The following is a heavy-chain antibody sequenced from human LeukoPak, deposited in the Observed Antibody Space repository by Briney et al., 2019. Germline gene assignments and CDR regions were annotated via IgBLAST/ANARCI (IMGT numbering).Heavy chain of an antibody. D-gene: IGHD3-10*01. CDR2: IDPSDSYT. Sequence: PGESLKISCKGSGYCFTSYWISWVRPMPGKVVEWMGRIDPSDSYTNYSPSFQGHVTISADKSISTAYLQWSSLKASDTAMYYCARGITMVRGVLTYYFDYWGQGTLVTVSS. J-gene: IGHJ4*02. V-gene: IGHV5-10-1*01. CDR3: ARGITMVRGVLTYYFDY. CDR1: GYCFTSYW.